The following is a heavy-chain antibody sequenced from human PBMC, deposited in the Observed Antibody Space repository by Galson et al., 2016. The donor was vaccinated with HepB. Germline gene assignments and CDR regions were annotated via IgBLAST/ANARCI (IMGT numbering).Heavy chain of an antibody. Sequence: SLRLSCAASGFTFSFYTMNWVRQAPGKGLEWVSYISSSSQTIQYADSVKGRFTISRDNAKNSVYLQMSSLRDEDTAVYYCARDSAAVDDKNYYDSWGQGTLVTVSS. D-gene: IGHD6-13*01. CDR3: ARDSAAVDDKNYYDS. V-gene: IGHV3-48*02. CDR1: GFTFSFYT. J-gene: IGHJ4*02. CDR2: ISSSSQTI.